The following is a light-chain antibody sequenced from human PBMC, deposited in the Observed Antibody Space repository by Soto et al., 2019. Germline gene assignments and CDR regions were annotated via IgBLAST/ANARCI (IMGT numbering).Light chain of an antibody. CDR1: QSITSY. CDR2: VAS. Sequence: DIPMTQSPLSLSASVGDSVTITCRASQSITSYLSWYQIQSGKAPKLLISVASNLQSGVPSRFSGTGSGTDFTLTISSLQPEDLGTYYCQQSYSSPLTFGGGTKVEIK. CDR3: QQSYSSPLT. J-gene: IGKJ4*01. V-gene: IGKV1-39*01.